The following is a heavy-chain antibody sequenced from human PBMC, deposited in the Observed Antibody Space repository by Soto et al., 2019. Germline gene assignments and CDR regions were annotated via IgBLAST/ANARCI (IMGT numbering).Heavy chain of an antibody. J-gene: IGHJ6*02. D-gene: IGHD3-22*01. CDR1: GYMFNDYR. CDR2: IFPTDSHT. V-gene: IGHV5-51*01. CDR3: ARDGGKGYTYDSRGYPTGYYHNDLDV. Sequence: GESLKISCQGSGYMFNDYRVAWVRQMPGKGLEWMGIIFPTDSHTRYSPSFEGQVTISADRSAGTAYLQWSSLKASDTATYYCARDGGKGYTYDSRGYPTGYYHNDLDVWGQGTTVTVSS.